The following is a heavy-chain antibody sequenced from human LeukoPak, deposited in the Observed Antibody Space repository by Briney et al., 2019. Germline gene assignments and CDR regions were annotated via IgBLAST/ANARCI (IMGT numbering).Heavy chain of an antibody. Sequence: GSSVKVSCKASGGTFSSYAISWVRQAPGQGLEWMGGIIPIFGTANYAQKFQGRVTITADESTSTAYMELSSLRSEDMAVYYCARGGSFEDIVVVPAAPESWWFDPWGQGTLVTVSS. CDR1: GGTFSSYA. CDR2: IIPIFGTA. V-gene: IGHV1-69*01. CDR3: ARGGSFEDIVVVPAAPESWWFDP. J-gene: IGHJ5*02. D-gene: IGHD2-2*01.